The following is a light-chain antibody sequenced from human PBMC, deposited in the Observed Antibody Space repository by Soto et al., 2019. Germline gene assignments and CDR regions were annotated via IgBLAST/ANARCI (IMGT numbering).Light chain of an antibody. V-gene: IGLV2-14*03. Sequence: QSALTQPPSVSGSPGQSITISCTGTSSDVGRYKLVSWYQQHPGKAPKLMIYDVSNRPSGVSNRFSGSKSGNTASLTISGLQAEDEADYYCSSYTTSTTLIFGGGTKLTVL. CDR2: DVS. J-gene: IGLJ2*01. CDR1: SSDVGRYKL. CDR3: SSYTTSTTLI.